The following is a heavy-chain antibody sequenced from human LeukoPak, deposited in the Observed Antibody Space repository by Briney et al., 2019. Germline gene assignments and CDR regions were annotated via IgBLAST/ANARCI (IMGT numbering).Heavy chain of an antibody. V-gene: IGHV3-23*01. CDR3: AKDSNGPYYYDSSGNFDY. D-gene: IGHD3-22*01. CDR2: ISGSGGST. Sequence: PGGSLRLSCAASGFTFSSYAMGWVRQAPGKGLEWFSAISGSGGSTYYADSVKGRFTISRDNSKNTLYLQMNSLRAEDTAVYYCAKDSNGPYYYDSSGNFDYWGQGTLVTVSS. J-gene: IGHJ4*02. CDR1: GFTFSSYA.